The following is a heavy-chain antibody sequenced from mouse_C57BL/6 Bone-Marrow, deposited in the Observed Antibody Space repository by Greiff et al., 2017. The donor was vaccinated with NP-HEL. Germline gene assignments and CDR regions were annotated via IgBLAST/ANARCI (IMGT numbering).Heavy chain of an antibody. D-gene: IGHD2-4*01. V-gene: IGHV2-2*01. CDR2: IWSGGST. CDR3: ARIPYDYDVAFAY. CDR1: GFSLTSYG. Sequence: QVQLKESGPGLVQPSQSLSITCTVSGFSLTSYGVHWVRQSPGKGLEWLGVIWSGGSTDYNAAFISRLSISKDNSKSQVFFKMNSLQADDTAIYYCARIPYDYDVAFAYWGQGTLVTVSA. J-gene: IGHJ3*01.